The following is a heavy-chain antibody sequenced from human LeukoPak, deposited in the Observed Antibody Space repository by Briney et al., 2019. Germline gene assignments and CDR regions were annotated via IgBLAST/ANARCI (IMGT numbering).Heavy chain of an antibody. CDR1: GFTFSNFA. V-gene: IGHV3-30*04. CDR2: ISCDGSNK. D-gene: IGHD5-24*01. J-gene: IGHJ4*02. CDR3: ARDLGVVTIFDY. Sequence: GGSLRLSCAAYGFTFSNFAMHWVRQAPGMGLEWVTLISCDGSNKYYTDSVNGRFTIYRHNDKNSLYLQMNSRRAEDTAVYYCARDLGVVTIFDYWGQGTLLSVSS.